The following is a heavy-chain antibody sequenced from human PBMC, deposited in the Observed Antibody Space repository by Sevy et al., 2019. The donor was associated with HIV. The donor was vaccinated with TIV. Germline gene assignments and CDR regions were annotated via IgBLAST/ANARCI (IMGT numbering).Heavy chain of an antibody. Sequence: GGSLRLSCAASGFTFSSYEMNWVRQAPGKGLEWVSYISSSGSPIYYADSVKGRFTISRDIAKNSLYLQMNSLRAEDTGVYYCAGDVPGDSRMDVWGQGTTVTVSS. CDR1: GFTFSSYE. CDR2: ISSSGSPI. V-gene: IGHV3-48*03. D-gene: IGHD3-22*01. J-gene: IGHJ6*02. CDR3: AGDVPGDSRMDV.